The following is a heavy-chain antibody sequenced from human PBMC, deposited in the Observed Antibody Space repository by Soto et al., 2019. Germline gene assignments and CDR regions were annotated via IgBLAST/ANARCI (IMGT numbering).Heavy chain of an antibody. CDR3: TRVVRAPPVDYYDGMDD. J-gene: IGHJ6*02. CDR2: IRSKAYGGTT. Sequence: LRLSCTASGFTFGDYAMSWVRQAPGKGLEWVGFIRSKAYGGTTEYAASVKGRFTISRDDSKSIAYLQMNSLKTEDTAVYYCTRVVRAPPVDYYDGMDDWGQGTTVTVSS. CDR1: GFTFGDYA. V-gene: IGHV3-49*04. D-gene: IGHD2-2*01.